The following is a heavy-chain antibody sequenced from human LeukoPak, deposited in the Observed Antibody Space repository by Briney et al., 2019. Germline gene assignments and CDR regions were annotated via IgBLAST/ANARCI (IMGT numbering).Heavy chain of an antibody. D-gene: IGHD2-15*01. CDR3: ARSLGQTQWVVADDKDAFDI. CDR1: VGCISRYY. J-gene: IGHJ3*02. V-gene: IGHV4-4*07. Sequence: SETLSLTCTVSVGCISRYYWSWIGQPAGQGLEGMGRTYTSGSTNYNPSLKSRVTISVDKSKTQFSLKLSSVNAEDTAVYYCARSLGQTQWVVADDKDAFDIWGQGTMVTVSS. CDR2: TYTSGST.